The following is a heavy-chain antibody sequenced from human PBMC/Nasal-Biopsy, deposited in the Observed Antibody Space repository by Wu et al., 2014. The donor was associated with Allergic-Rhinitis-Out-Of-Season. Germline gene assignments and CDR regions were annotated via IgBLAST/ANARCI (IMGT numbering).Heavy chain of an antibody. J-gene: IGHJ4*02. Sequence: TLSLTCSVSADSITNYYWSWVRQPAGKGLEWIGRTHIRGSTNYNPSLKSRVTISLDTSNNHFSLKLTSVTAADTAVYYCARAGTTGRRLDSWAQGILVTVTS. CDR1: ADSITNYY. CDR3: ARAGTTGRRLDS. V-gene: IGHV4-4*07. D-gene: IGHD3-10*01. CDR2: THIRGST.